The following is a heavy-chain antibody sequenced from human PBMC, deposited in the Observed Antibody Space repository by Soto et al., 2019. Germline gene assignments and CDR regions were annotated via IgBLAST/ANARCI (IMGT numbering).Heavy chain of an antibody. V-gene: IGHV4-34*01. D-gene: IGHD2-15*01. CDR1: GGSFSGYY. Sequence: QVQLQQWGAGLLKPSETLSLTCAVYGGSFSGYYWSWIRQPPGKGLEWIGEINHSGSTNYNPSIKSRVHISVDTSKNQFSLKLSSVTAADTAVYYCARGGIVVVVAATEKAYYFDYWGQGTLVNVSS. CDR3: ARGGIVVVVAATEKAYYFDY. J-gene: IGHJ4*02. CDR2: INHSGST.